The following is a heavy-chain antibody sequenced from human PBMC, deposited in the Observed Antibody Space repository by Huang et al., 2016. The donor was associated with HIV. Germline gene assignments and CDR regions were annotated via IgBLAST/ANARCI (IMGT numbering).Heavy chain of an antibody. CDR2: MYTSGTT. Sequence: QVQLQESGPGLVKPAETLSLTCSVSGGSIRNYYWSWIRQPAGKGLEWIGRMYTSGTTNYNPSRRSRVTMSLDTSKNQFSLRWTSVTAADTAVYYCAREGNDVGGGFDHWGQGTLVTVSS. V-gene: IGHV4-4*07. CDR3: AREGNDVGGGFDH. J-gene: IGHJ4*02. CDR1: GGSIRNYY. D-gene: IGHD3-10*02.